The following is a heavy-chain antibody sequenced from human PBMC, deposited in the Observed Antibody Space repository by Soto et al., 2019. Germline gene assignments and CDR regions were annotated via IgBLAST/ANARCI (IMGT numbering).Heavy chain of an antibody. Sequence: QVQLVESGGGVVQPGRSLRLSWAPSGFTFSSFAMHGVRQAPGMGLEWLAVISYDGSKKYYADSVKGRFTISRDNSKNTLYLQMNSLRAEDTAVYYCARDGQDYYGSGSYSWYFDLWGRGTLVTVSS. CDR1: GFTFSSFA. D-gene: IGHD3-10*01. J-gene: IGHJ2*01. CDR2: ISYDGSKK. CDR3: ARDGQDYYGSGSYSWYFDL. V-gene: IGHV3-30-3*01.